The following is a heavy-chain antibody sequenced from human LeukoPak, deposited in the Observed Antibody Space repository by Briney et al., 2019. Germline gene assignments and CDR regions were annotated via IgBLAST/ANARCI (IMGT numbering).Heavy chain of an antibody. CDR2: ISSSSSTI. J-gene: IGHJ4*02. Sequence: GGSLRLSCAASGFTFSSYSMNWVRQAPGKGLEWVSYISSSSSTIYYADSVKGRFTISRDNAKNSLYLQMNSLRAEDTAVYYCARGKLAAAGRRTYYFDYWGQGNLVTVSS. CDR3: ARGKLAAAGRRTYYFDY. CDR1: GFTFSSYS. V-gene: IGHV3-48*01. D-gene: IGHD6-13*01.